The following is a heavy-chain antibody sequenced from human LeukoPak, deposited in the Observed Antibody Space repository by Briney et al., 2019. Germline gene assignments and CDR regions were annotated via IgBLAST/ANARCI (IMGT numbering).Heavy chain of an antibody. CDR1: GYTFTSYG. Sequence: AAVKVSCKASGYTFTSYGISWARQAPGQGLEWMGWVSAYNGNTNYAQKLQGRVTMTTDTSTSTAYMELRSLRSDDTAVYYCARTDLFDWLLSLPPGPFDIWGQGTMVTVSS. V-gene: IGHV1-18*01. D-gene: IGHD3-9*01. CDR3: ARTDLFDWLLSLPPGPFDI. CDR2: VSAYNGNT. J-gene: IGHJ3*02.